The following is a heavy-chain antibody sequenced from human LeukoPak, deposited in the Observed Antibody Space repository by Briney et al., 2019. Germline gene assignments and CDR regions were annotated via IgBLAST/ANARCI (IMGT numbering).Heavy chain of an antibody. V-gene: IGHV4-34*01. CDR1: GGSFSGYY. J-gene: IGHJ5*02. D-gene: IGHD3-3*02. CDR3: ARRHFWSGYYRS. CDR2: INHSGST. Sequence: PSETLSLTCAVYGGSFSGYYWSWIRQPPGKGLEWIGEINHSGSTNYNPSLKSRVTISVDTSKNQFSLKLSSVTAADTAVYYCARRHFWSGYYRSWGQGTLVTVSS.